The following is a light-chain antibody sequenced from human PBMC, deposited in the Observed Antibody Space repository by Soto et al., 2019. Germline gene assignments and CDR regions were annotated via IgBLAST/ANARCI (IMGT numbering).Light chain of an antibody. V-gene: IGKV1-5*01. J-gene: IGKJ2*01. CDR2: DAS. CDR1: QSISSL. CDR3: QQYNSYLYT. Sequence: DIQMTQSPSSLSASVGDRVTIACRASQSISSLLAWYQQKPGKAPKLLIYDASSLESGVPSRFSGSGSGTEFTLTISSLQPDDFATYYCQQYNSYLYTFGQGTKVDIK.